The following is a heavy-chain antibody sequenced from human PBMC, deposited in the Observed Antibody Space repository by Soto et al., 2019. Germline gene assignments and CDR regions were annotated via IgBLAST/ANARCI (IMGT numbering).Heavy chain of an antibody. CDR3: ARVHSIATPDYYYYGMDV. CDR2: IYHSGST. Sequence: SETLSLTCAVSGYSISSGYYWGWNRQPPGKGLEWIGSIYHSGSTYYNPSLKSRVTISVDTSKNQFSLKLSSVTAADTAVYYCARVHSIATPDYYYYGMDVWGQGTTVTVSS. D-gene: IGHD6-6*01. CDR1: GYSISSGYY. J-gene: IGHJ6*02. V-gene: IGHV4-38-2*01.